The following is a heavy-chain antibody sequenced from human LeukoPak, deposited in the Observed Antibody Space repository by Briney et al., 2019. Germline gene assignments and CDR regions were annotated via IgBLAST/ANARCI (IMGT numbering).Heavy chain of an antibody. D-gene: IGHD1/OR15-1a*01. J-gene: IGHJ4*02. CDR1: GFTFTTFG. V-gene: IGHV3-30*18. CDR3: AKINNNDDY. Sequence: GGSVRLSCAGSGFTFTTFGIHWVRQAPGKGLEWVAAISPHGDIEYYTDSVKGRFTISRDNSKNMIYLQMNSLRGEDSAVYYCAKINNNDDYWGQGNLVTVSS. CDR2: ISPHGDIE.